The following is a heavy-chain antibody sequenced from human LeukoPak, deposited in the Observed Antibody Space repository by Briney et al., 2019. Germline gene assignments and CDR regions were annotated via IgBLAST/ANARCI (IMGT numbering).Heavy chain of an antibody. Sequence: GRSLRLSCAASGFTFSIYGMHWVRQAPGKGLEWVAVTSYDGSNKYYADSVKGRFTISRDNSKNTLYLQMNSLRAEDTAVYYCAREGIVLMVYAAFDYWGQGTLVTVSS. CDR2: TSYDGSNK. CDR3: AREGIVLMVYAAFDY. J-gene: IGHJ4*02. V-gene: IGHV3-30*03. CDR1: GFTFSIYG. D-gene: IGHD2-8*01.